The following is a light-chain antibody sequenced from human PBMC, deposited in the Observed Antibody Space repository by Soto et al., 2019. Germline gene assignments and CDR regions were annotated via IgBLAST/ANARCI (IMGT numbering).Light chain of an antibody. CDR2: DVS. V-gene: IGLV2-14*03. J-gene: IGLJ6*01. Sequence: QSVLTQPASLSGSPGQSITISCTGTSSDVGGYNYVSWYQQHPGKAPKLMIYDVSNRPSGVSNRFSGSKSGNTASLTISGLQPEDEADYYCSSYRASSTTHYVFGTGTQLTVL. CDR1: SSDVGGYNY. CDR3: SSYRASSTTHYV.